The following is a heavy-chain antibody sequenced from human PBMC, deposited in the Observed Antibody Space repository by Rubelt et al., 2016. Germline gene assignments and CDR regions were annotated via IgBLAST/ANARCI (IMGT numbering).Heavy chain of an antibody. V-gene: IGHV3-23*01. CDR1: GFTFSIYS. D-gene: IGHD4-17*01. Sequence: PGGSLRLSCAASGFTFSIYSVNWVRQAPGKGLEWVSRISGSGSTTHYADSVKGRFTISRDNSTNTMYLQMNSLRAEDTAVYYCDREMSDTVTMAWYFDLWGRGTLVTVSS. CDR3: DREMSDTVTMAWYFDL. CDR2: ISGSGSTT. J-gene: IGHJ2*01.